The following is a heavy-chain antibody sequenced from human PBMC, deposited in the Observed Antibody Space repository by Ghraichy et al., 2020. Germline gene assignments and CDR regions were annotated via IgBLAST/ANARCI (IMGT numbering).Heavy chain of an antibody. CDR3: ARSRPTYYDSSGYYWGLYYFDY. D-gene: IGHD3-22*01. Sequence: SETLSLTCTVSGGSISSYYWSWIRQPPGKGLEWIGYIYYSGSTNYNPSLKSRVTISVDTSKNQFSLKLSSVTAADTAVYYCARSRPTYYDSSGYYWGLYYFDYWGQGTLVTVSS. CDR1: GGSISSYY. V-gene: IGHV4-59*08. CDR2: IYYSGST. J-gene: IGHJ4*02.